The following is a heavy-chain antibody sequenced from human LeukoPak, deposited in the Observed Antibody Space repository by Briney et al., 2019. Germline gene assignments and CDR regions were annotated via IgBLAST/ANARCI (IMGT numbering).Heavy chain of an antibody. V-gene: IGHV4-34*01. D-gene: IGHD5-24*01. J-gene: IGHJ4*02. CDR1: GGSINGYY. CDR2: INHSGST. Sequence: SETLSLTCTVSGGSINGYYWSWIRQSPGKGLEWIGEINHSGSTNYNPSLKSRVTISVDTSKNQFSLKLSSVTAADTAVYYCARIGLQLNFDYWGQGTLVTVSS. CDR3: ARIGLQLNFDY.